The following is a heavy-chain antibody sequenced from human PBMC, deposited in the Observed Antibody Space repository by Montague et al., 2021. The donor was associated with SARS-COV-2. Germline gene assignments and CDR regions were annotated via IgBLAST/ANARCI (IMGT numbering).Heavy chain of an antibody. CDR2: IDYSGST. CDR1: GGSICTYY. D-gene: IGHD3-9*01. CDR3: ARLPYDNSYGMDV. Sequence: SETLSLTCTVSGGSICTYYWNWIRQFPGKGLEWIGYIDYSGSTNYNPSLQGRVIISVDRSKIQFSLKLNSVTAADTAIYYCARLPYDNSYGMDVWGQGTTVTVSS. J-gene: IGHJ6*02. V-gene: IGHV4-59*01.